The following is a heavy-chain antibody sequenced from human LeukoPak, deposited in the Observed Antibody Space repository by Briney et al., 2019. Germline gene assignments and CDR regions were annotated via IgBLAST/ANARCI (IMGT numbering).Heavy chain of an antibody. V-gene: IGHV3-21*01. CDR3: ASLRGDYFDY. CDR2: ISSSSSYI. D-gene: IGHD3-16*01. CDR1: GFTFSSYG. J-gene: IGHJ4*02. Sequence: PGGSLRLSCAASGFTFSSYGMSWVRQAPGKGLEWVSSISSSSSYIYYADSVKGRFTISRDNAKNSLYLQMNSLRAEDTAVYYCASLRGDYFDYWGQGTLVTVSS.